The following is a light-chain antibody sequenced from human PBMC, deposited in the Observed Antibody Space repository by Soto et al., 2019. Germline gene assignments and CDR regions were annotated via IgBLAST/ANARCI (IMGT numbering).Light chain of an antibody. V-gene: IGKV3-20*01. CDR2: GAS. CDR3: HQYGMSPPFT. Sequence: IVLTQSPGTLSLSPGERATLYCRASQSVSSTYIAWYQQNPGQAPRLLIYGASSRATGIPDRFSGSGSGTDFTITISRLEPEDFAVYFCHQYGMSPPFTFGKGTKVEMK. CDR1: QSVSSTY. J-gene: IGKJ2*01.